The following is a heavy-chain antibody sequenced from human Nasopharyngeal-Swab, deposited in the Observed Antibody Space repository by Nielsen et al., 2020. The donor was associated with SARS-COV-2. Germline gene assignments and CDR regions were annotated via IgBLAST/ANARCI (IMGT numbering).Heavy chain of an antibody. J-gene: IGHJ6*04. V-gene: IGHV3-23*01. D-gene: IGHD2-21*01. CDR3: AKAPYLRGREV. CDR1: GFTFSSYA. Sequence: GESLKISCAASGFTFSSYAMSWVRQAPGKGLEWVSIISGSGDTTYYADSVKDRFTISRDNSKNTLYMQTNSLRVEDTAVYYCAKAPYLRGREVWGKGTTVTVSS. CDR2: ISGSGDTT.